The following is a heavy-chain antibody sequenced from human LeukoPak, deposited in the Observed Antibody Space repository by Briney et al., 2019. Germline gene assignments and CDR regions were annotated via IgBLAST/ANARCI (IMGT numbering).Heavy chain of an antibody. V-gene: IGHV4-4*02. J-gene: IGHJ5*02. CDR1: GGSISSDNW. CDR3: ARLNKPGWFDP. CDR2: IYYSGST. D-gene: IGHD1-14*01. Sequence: SGTLSLTCAVSGGSISSDNWWSWVRQPPGKGLEWIGNIYYSGSTYYNPSLKSRLTISVDTSKNQFSLKLTSVTAADTAVYYCARLNKPGWFDPWGQGTLVTVSS.